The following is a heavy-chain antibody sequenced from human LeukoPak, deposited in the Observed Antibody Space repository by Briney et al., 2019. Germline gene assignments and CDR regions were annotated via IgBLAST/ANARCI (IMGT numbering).Heavy chain of an antibody. Sequence: SETLSLTCTVSGGSISSYYWSWIRQPPGKGLEWIGYIYYSGSTNYNPSLKSRVTISVDTSKNQFSLKLSSVTAADTAVYYCARHSLGGAGGFDYWGQGTLVTVSS. CDR1: GGSISSYY. J-gene: IGHJ4*02. CDR3: ARHSLGGAGGFDY. CDR2: IYYSGST. V-gene: IGHV4-59*08. D-gene: IGHD1-26*01.